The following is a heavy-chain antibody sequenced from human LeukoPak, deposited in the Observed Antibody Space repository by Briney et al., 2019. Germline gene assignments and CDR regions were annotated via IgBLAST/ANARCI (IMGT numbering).Heavy chain of an antibody. CDR2: IYPGDSGT. D-gene: IGHD3-22*01. CDR3: ARSSYYYDSSGPWFDP. J-gene: IGHJ5*02. Sequence: PGESLKISCQGSGYSFTNYWIGWVRQMPGKGLEWMGIIYPGDSGTRYSPSFQGQVTISSDKSITTAYLQWSSLKASDTAMYYCARSSYYYDSSGPWFDPWGQGTLVTVSS. CDR1: GYSFTNYW. V-gene: IGHV5-51*01.